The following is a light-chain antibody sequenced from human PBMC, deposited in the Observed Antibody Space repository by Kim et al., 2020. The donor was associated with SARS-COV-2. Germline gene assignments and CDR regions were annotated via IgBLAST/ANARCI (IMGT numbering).Light chain of an antibody. CDR2: RDN. J-gene: IGLJ1*01. V-gene: IGLV3-1*01. Sequence: SVTPGQTAGITCSGDKLGDKYASWYQQKPGQSPVVVIFRDNRRPSGIPERFSGSNSGNTATLTISETQTMDEADYYCQAWDSSIYVFGTGTKVTVL. CDR3: QAWDSSIYV. CDR1: KLGDKY.